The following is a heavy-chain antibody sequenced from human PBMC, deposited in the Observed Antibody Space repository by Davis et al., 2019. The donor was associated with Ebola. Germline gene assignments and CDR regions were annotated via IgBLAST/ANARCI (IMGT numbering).Heavy chain of an antibody. CDR3: AKEGDRSVVAAILDYYYYGMDV. CDR1: GFTFSSYG. D-gene: IGHD2-15*01. Sequence: GGSLRLSCAASGFTFSSYGMHWVRQAPGKGLEWVAVIWYDGSNKYYADSVKGRFTISRDNSKNTLYLQMNSLRAEDTAVYYCAKEGDRSVVAAILDYYYYGMDVWGQGTTVTVSS. CDR2: IWYDGSNK. J-gene: IGHJ6*02. V-gene: IGHV3-33*06.